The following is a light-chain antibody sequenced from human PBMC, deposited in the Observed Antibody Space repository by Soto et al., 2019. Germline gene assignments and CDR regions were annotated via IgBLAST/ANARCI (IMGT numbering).Light chain of an antibody. CDR1: QSVSSY. CDR3: QQRSNWPPVYT. J-gene: IGKJ2*01. Sequence: EIVLTQSPATLSLSPGERATLSCRASQSVSSYLAWYQQKPGQAPRLLIYDASNRATGIPARFSGSGSGTDFPRTISSLEPEDFAVYYCQQRSNWPPVYTFGQGTKLEIK. CDR2: DAS. V-gene: IGKV3-11*01.